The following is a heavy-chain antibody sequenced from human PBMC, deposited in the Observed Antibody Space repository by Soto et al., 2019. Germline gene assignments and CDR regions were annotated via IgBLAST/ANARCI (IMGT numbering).Heavy chain of an antibody. CDR3: ARAVYSSSPNGAFDI. D-gene: IGHD6-6*01. CDR1: GFTFSSYA. J-gene: IGHJ3*02. CDR2: ISGSGGST. Sequence: PGGSLRLSCAASGFTFSSYAMSWVRQAPGKGLEWVSAISGSGGSTYYADSVKGRFTISRDNSKNSLYLQMNSLRAEDTAVYYCARAVYSSSPNGAFDIWGQGTMVTVSS. V-gene: IGHV3-23*01.